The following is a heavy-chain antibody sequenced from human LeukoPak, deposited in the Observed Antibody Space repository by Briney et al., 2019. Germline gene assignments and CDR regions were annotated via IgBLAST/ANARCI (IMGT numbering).Heavy chain of an antibody. Sequence: GESLKISCKCSGYSFTNNWIGWVRQMPGKGLEWMGIILPGDSDTRYSPSFQGRVTISADKSINTAYVQWSSLKASDTAMYYCATYAGTSSKYFHHWGQGTLVTVSS. CDR3: ATYAGTSSKYFHH. V-gene: IGHV5-51*01. CDR2: ILPGDSDT. D-gene: IGHD3-10*01. J-gene: IGHJ1*01. CDR1: GYSFTNNW.